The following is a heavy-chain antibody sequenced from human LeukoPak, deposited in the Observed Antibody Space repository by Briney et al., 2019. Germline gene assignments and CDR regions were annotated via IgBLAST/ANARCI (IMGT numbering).Heavy chain of an antibody. J-gene: IGHJ5*02. CDR1: GYKFIDHW. CDR3: ARLVTPGVTRWFDP. V-gene: IGHV5-51*01. Sequence: GESLKISCKTSGYKFIDHWIGWVRQMPGKGLEWMAIIYPGGSDARYSPSFQGQVTISADKSITTAYLQWSSLKASDTATYYCARLVTPGVTRWFDPWGQGTPVTVSS. CDR2: IYPGGSDA. D-gene: IGHD1-1*01.